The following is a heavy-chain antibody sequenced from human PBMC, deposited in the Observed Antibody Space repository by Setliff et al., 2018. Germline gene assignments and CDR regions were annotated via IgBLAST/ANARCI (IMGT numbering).Heavy chain of an antibody. CDR3: ARAGPYYDFWSGYYRTMDV. CDR1: GGSISSGIYY. J-gene: IGHJ6*03. CDR2: IYTSGST. Sequence: PSETLSLTCTVSGGSISSGIYYWSWIRQPAGKGLEWIGHIYTSGSTNYNPSLKSRVTISVDTSKSQFSLRLSSVTAADTAVYYCARAGPYYDFWSGYYRTMDVWGKGTTVTVSS. D-gene: IGHD3-3*01. V-gene: IGHV4-61*09.